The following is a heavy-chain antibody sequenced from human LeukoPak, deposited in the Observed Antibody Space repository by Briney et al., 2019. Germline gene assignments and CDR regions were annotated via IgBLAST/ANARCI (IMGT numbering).Heavy chain of an antibody. J-gene: IGHJ6*03. CDR3: ARDPLQYSSSWYFHGTYYYYYMDV. D-gene: IGHD6-13*01. V-gene: IGHV1-46*01. CDR2: INPSGGST. CDR1: GYTFTSYY. Sequence: ASVKVSCKASGYTFTSYYMHWVRQAPGQGLEWMGIINPSGGSTSYAQKFQGRVTMTRDMSTSTVYMELSSLRSEDTAVYYCARDPLQYSSSWYFHGTYYYYYMDVWGKGTTVTVSS.